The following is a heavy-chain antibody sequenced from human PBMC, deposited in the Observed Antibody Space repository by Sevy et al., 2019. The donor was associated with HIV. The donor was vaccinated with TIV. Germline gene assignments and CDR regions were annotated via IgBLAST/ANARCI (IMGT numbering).Heavy chain of an antibody. CDR3: TLPSEYNLKD. CDR1: GFIFSDIW. V-gene: IGHV3-15*01. Sequence: GGSLRLSCAGSGFIFSDIWMNWVHQAPGKGLEWVGLIKNNMDGETTLYAAPVKDRFTISRDDSTNTLYLQMDSLKTEDTAVYYYTLPSEYNLKDWGQGTLVTVSS. J-gene: IGHJ4*02. D-gene: IGHD1-20*01. CDR2: IKNNMDGETT.